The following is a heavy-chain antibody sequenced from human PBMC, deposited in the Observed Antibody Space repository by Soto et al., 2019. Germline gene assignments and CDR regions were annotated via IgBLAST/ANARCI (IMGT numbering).Heavy chain of an antibody. CDR3: ARGLTDILTGYDWFDP. J-gene: IGHJ5*02. CDR1: GGSFIGYY. CDR2: INHSGST. Sequence: SETLSLTCAVYGGSFIGYYWSWIRQPPGKGLEWIGEINHSGSTNYNPSLKSRVTISVDTSKNQFSLKLSSVTAADTAVYYCARGLTDILTGYDWFDPWGQGTLVTVSS. D-gene: IGHD3-9*01. V-gene: IGHV4-34*01.